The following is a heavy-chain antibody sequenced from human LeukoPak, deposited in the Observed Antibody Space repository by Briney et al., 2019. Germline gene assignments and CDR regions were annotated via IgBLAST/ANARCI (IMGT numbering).Heavy chain of an antibody. CDR2: IYYSGST. Sequence: SETLSLTCTVSGGSISSSSYYWGWIRQPPGKGLEWIGSIYYSGSTYYNPSLKSRVTISVDTSKNQFSLKLSSVTAADTAVYYCARHDYGDHESLYWGQGTLVTVSS. J-gene: IGHJ4*02. CDR3: ARHDYGDHESLY. CDR1: GGSISSSSYY. D-gene: IGHD4-17*01. V-gene: IGHV4-39*01.